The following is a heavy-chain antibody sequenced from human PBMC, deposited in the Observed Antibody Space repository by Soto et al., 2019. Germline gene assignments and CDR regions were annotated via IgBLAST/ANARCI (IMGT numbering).Heavy chain of an antibody. CDR2: ISYDGSNK. J-gene: IGHJ6*02. D-gene: IGHD6-13*01. Sequence: QVQLVESGGGVVQPGRSLRLSCAASGFTFSSYAMHWVRQAPGKGLEWVAVISYDGSNKYYADSVKGRFTISRDNSKNTLYLQMNSLRAEDTAVYYCARDGQQLAYYYCGMDVWGQGTTVTVSS. CDR3: ARDGQQLAYYYCGMDV. V-gene: IGHV3-30-3*01. CDR1: GFTFSSYA.